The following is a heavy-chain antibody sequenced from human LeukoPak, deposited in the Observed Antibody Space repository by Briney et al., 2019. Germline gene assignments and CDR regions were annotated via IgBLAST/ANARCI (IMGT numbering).Heavy chain of an antibody. Sequence: SETLSLTCTVGVGSIRSYYWVCIRQPPGKGLEWIGYIYYSGSTDYNPSLKSRVTISVDTSKNHFSLKMSSVTAADTAVYYCARATKGFGSFDIWGLGTMVTVSS. D-gene: IGHD2-8*01. CDR2: IYYSGST. CDR1: VGSIRSYY. V-gene: IGHV4-59*01. J-gene: IGHJ3*02. CDR3: ARATKGFGSFDI.